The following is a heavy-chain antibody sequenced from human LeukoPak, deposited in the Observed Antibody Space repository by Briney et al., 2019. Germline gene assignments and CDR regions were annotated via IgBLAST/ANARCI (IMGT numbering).Heavy chain of an antibody. J-gene: IGHJ4*02. D-gene: IGHD5/OR15-5a*01. CDR1: GFTFRSSW. Sequence: GGSLRLSCVASGFTFRSSWMNWVRQAPGKGLEWVANIKYDGSEEYYVDSVKGRFTISRDNAQNSLYLQMNNLRAEHTAVYYCARDVYRSSDYWGQGSLVTVSS. CDR3: ARDVYRSSDY. CDR2: IKYDGSEE. V-gene: IGHV3-7*01.